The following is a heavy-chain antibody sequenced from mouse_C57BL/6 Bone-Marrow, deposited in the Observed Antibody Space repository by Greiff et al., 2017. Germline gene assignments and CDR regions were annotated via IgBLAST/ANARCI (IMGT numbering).Heavy chain of an antibody. CDR1: GYTFTSYW. CDR2: IYPGSGST. CDR3: ARWMYCGSGYSFDY. Sequence: QVQLQQPGAELVKPGASVKMSCKASGYTFTSYWITWVKQRPGQGLEWIGDIYPGSGSTNYNEKFKSKATLTVDTSSSTAYMQLRSLTSEDSAVYDCARWMYCGSGYSFDYWGQGTTLTVSS. D-gene: IGHD1-1*01. J-gene: IGHJ2*01. V-gene: IGHV1-55*01.